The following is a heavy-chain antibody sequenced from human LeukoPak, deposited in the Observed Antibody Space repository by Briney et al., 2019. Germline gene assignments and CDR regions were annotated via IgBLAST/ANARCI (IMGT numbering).Heavy chain of an antibody. D-gene: IGHD2-2*01. V-gene: IGHV3-23*01. CDR2: ISGSGGST. Sequence: PGGSLRLSCAASGFTFSSYAMSWVRQAPGKGLEWVSAISGSGGSTYYADSVKGRFTISRDNSKNTLYLQMNSLGAEDTAVYYCAKDRTVVVPAAITPDYWGQGTLVTVSS. J-gene: IGHJ4*02. CDR1: GFTFSSYA. CDR3: AKDRTVVVPAAITPDY.